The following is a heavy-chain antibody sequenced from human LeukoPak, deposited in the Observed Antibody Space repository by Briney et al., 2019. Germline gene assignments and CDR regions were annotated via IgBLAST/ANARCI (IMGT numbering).Heavy chain of an antibody. Sequence: GGSLRLSCTASGFXFGDYAISWVRQAPGKGLEWVGFIRSKAYGGTTEYAASVKGRFTISRGDSKCIAYLQMNSLKTEDTAVYYCTREMGYCSSTSCYATDYWGQGTLVTVSS. V-gene: IGHV3-49*04. D-gene: IGHD2-2*01. CDR1: GFXFGDYA. CDR3: TREMGYCSSTSCYATDY. J-gene: IGHJ4*02. CDR2: IRSKAYGGTT.